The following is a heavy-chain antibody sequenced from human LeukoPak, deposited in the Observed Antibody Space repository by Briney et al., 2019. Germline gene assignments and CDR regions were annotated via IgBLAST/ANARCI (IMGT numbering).Heavy chain of an antibody. D-gene: IGHD6-19*01. V-gene: IGHV4-4*07. J-gene: IGHJ4*02. CDR2: IYTDGST. CDR1: GGSINNYH. CDR3: ARRDISSGWSFDY. Sequence: SETLSLTCTVSGGSINNYHWSCIRQPAGKGLEWIGQIYTDGSTNYNHPLKSRVTMSIDTTEDRLSLPIRSVTAADTAFYYCARRDISSGWSFDYWGQGTLVTVSS.